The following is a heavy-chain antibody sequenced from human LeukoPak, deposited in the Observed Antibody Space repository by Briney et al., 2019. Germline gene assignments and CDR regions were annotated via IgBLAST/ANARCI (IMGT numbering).Heavy chain of an antibody. CDR3: ARGLGYNNGYPYFDS. CDR2: VYDTGRT. D-gene: IGHD5-12*01. V-gene: IGHV4-59*01. CDR1: GGSISSYY. J-gene: IGHJ4*02. Sequence: SETLSLTCTVSGGSISSYYWSWIRQPPGKGLEWIGFVYDTGRTTYPAKTNYNPSLAGRVTMSMDTSKNQFSLKLSSVTAADSAVYFCARGLGYNNGYPYFDSWGQGTLVSVSS.